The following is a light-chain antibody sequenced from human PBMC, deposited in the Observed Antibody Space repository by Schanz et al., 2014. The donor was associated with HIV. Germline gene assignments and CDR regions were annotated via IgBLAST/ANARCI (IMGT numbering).Light chain of an antibody. Sequence: QSVLTQPPSVSGAPGQRVTISCTGSNSNIGSGYAVHWYQHLPGTAPKLLIYGSTNRPSGVPDRFSGSKSGTSASLAISGLRSEDEADYYCASWDDSLSGGGVVFGGGTKLTVL. CDR3: ASWDDSLSGGGVV. CDR1: NSNIGSGYA. CDR2: GST. J-gene: IGLJ2*01. V-gene: IGLV1-40*01.